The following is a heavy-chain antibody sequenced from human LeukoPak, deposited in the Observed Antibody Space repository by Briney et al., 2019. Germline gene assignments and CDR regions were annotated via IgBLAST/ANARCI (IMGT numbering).Heavy chain of an antibody. V-gene: IGHV3-33*06. J-gene: IGHJ4*02. CDR3: AKARGSGWHDPWYLDY. D-gene: IGHD6-19*01. CDR2: VWFDGTNK. CDR1: GFTFSNYA. Sequence: GGTLRLSCAASGFTFSNYAMHWVRQAPGTGLEWVEGVWFDGTNKYYGASARGRFTISRENYKNSLYLQMTSLRAEDTAVYYGAKARGSGWHDPWYLDYWGQGTLVTVSS.